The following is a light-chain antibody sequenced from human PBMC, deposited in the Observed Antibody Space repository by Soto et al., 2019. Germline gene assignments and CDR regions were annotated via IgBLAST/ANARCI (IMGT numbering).Light chain of an antibody. CDR3: CSYAGSYTLV. CDR2: DVN. V-gene: IGLV2-11*01. J-gene: IGLJ2*01. CDR1: SSDVGGYHY. Sequence: QSALTQPRSVSGSPGQSVTLSCTGTSSDVGGYHYVPWYQHHPGKAPKIIIYDVNKRPSGVPDRFSGSKSGNTASLTISGLQTEDEADYYCCSYAGSYTLVFGGGTKVTVL.